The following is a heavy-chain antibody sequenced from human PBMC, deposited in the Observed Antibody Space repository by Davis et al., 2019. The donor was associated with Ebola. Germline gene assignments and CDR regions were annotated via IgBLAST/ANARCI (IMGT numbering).Heavy chain of an antibody. Sequence: GESLKISCAASGFTFSSYAMSWVRQAPGKGLEWVSAISGSGGSTYYADSVKGRFTISRDNSKNTLYLQMNSLRAEDTAVYYCAKGQFGRGQYYYGMDVWGQGTTVTVSS. D-gene: IGHD3-10*01. J-gene: IGHJ6*02. CDR2: ISGSGGST. CDR1: GFTFSSYA. CDR3: AKGQFGRGQYYYGMDV. V-gene: IGHV3-23*01.